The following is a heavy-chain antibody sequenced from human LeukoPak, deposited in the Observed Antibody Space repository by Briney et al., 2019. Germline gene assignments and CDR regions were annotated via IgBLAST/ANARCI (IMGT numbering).Heavy chain of an antibody. D-gene: IGHD6-19*01. V-gene: IGHV3-7*01. CDR2: IKQDGSER. CDR3: ARQTGRVAVLD. J-gene: IGHJ4*02. CDR1: GFTFSSYY. Sequence: GASLRLSCAASGFTFSSYYMSWVRQAPGKGLEWVANIKQDGSERNYVDSVKGRFTISRDNAKNSLYLQMNSLRADDTAVYYCARQTGRVAVLDWGQGTLFTVSS.